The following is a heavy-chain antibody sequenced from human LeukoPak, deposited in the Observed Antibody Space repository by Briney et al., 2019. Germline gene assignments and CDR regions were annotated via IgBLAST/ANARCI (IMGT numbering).Heavy chain of an antibody. CDR2: ISAYNGNT. CDR3: ARDHYCSSTSCLDP. V-gene: IGHV1-18*01. CDR1: GYTFTSYG. J-gene: IGHJ5*02. Sequence: ASVKVSCKASGYTFTSYGISWVRQAPGQGLEWMGWISAYNGNTNYAQKLQGRVTMTTDTSTSTAYMELRSLRSDDTAVYYCARDHYCSSTSCLDPWGQGTLVTVSS. D-gene: IGHD2-2*01.